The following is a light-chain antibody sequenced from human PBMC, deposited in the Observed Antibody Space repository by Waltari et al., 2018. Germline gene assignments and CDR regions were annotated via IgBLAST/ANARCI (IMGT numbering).Light chain of an antibody. CDR3: QVWDNFIDHPV. V-gene: IGLV3-21*02. CDR1: NIGTYS. J-gene: IGLJ2*01. CDR2: DDN. Sequence: SIILTQPPSLSVAPGQTARIACGGNNIGTYSVHWYQQKPAQAPILAIYDDNDRPSGIPERFSGSTSGNTATLTIRRVDPGDEAAYYCQVWDNFIDHPVFGGGTKLTVL.